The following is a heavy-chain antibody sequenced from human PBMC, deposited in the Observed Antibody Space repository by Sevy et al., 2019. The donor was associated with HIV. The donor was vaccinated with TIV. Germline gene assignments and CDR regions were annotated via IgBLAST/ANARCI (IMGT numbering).Heavy chain of an antibody. CDR1: GYRFTSYW. Sequence: GESLKISCKASGYRFTSYWIGWVRQMPGKGLQWMGIIYPDDSETRCGPSFQGQVIISADKSINTAYLQWSSLKASDTAMYFCARRSYDTNGYPQYFFDSWGQGTLVTVSS. CDR2: IYPDDSET. D-gene: IGHD3-22*01. J-gene: IGHJ4*02. CDR3: ARRSYDTNGYPQYFFDS. V-gene: IGHV5-51*01.